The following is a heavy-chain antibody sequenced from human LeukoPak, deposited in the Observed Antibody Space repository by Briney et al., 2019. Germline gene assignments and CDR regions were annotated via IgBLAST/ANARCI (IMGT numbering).Heavy chain of an antibody. CDR1: GFTFSSYE. CDR2: ISSSGRSI. CDR3: ARDDSAWYAY. V-gene: IGHV3-48*03. D-gene: IGHD6-19*01. J-gene: IGHJ4*02. Sequence: GGSLRLSCAASGFTFSSYEMNWVRQAPGKGLEWVSYISSSGRSIYYADSVKGRFTISRDNAKNSLYLQMNSLRAENTAVYYCARDDSAWYAYWGPGTLVTVSS.